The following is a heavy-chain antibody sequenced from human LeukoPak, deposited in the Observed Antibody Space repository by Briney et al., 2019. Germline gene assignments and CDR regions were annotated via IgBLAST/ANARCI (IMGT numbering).Heavy chain of an antibody. Sequence: GGSLRLSCSASGITFSVSAIHWVRQASGKGLEWVGRIKTKADNYATAYAASVKGRFTISRDDSTNTAYLQMNSLKTEDTAVYYCTHPAYYYNVDVWGKGTTVTVSS. CDR1: GITFSVSA. CDR2: IKTKADNYAT. D-gene: IGHD6-25*01. CDR3: THPAYYYNVDV. V-gene: IGHV3-73*01. J-gene: IGHJ6*04.